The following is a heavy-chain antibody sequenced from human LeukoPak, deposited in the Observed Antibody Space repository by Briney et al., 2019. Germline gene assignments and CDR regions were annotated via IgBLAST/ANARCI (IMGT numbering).Heavy chain of an antibody. CDR2: IYYSGTS. J-gene: IGHJ3*02. D-gene: IGHD3-10*01. CDR3: AKSNGYGLVDI. Sequence: PSETLSLTCTVSGGSISSYYWSWIRQPPGKGLEWIGYIYYSGTSNYNPSLKSRVTISLDTSKNQFSLNLSSVTAADTAVYYCAKSNGYGLVDIWGQGTMVTVSS. CDR1: GGSISSYY. V-gene: IGHV4-59*01.